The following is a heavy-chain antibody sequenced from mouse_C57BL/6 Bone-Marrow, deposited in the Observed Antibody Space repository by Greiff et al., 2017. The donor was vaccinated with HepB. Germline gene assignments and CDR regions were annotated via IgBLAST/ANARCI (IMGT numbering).Heavy chain of an antibody. CDR3: TKRQLRLLFAY. CDR2: IDPENGDT. CDR1: GFNIKDDY. Sequence: EVQVVESGAELVRPGASVKLSCTASGFNIKDDYMHWVKQRPEQGLEWIGWIDPENGDTEYASKFQGKATITADTSSNTAYLQLSSLTSEDTAVYYCTKRQLRLLFAYWGQGTLVTVSA. J-gene: IGHJ3*01. D-gene: IGHD3-2*02. V-gene: IGHV14-4*01.